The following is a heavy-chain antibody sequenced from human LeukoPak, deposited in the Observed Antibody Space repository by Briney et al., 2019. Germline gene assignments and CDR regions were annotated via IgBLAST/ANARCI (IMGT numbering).Heavy chain of an antibody. V-gene: IGHV4-59*01. CDR1: GGSISSYY. Sequence: SETLSLTCTVSGGSISSYYWSWIRQPPGKGLEWIGYIYYNGSTNYNPSLKSRVTISVDTSKNQFSLKLSSVTAADTAVYYCARDKKGGYKGDAFDIWGQGTMVTVSS. CDR2: IYYNGST. D-gene: IGHD5-24*01. J-gene: IGHJ3*02. CDR3: ARDKKGGYKGDAFDI.